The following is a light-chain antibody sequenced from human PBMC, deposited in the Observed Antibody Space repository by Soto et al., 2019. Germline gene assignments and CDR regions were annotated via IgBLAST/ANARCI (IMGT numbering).Light chain of an antibody. CDR1: QTSCSW. Sequence: DIQMTQCPSTLSGSVVDRVTITCRASQTSCSWLAWYQQTPAKTPMLLIYKASTLKSGVPSRFSGSRSGTEFTLTISSLHPDDFATYSCQHYNSYSEAFGQGTKVDTK. CDR2: KAS. CDR3: QHYNSYSEA. J-gene: IGKJ1*01. V-gene: IGKV1-5*03.